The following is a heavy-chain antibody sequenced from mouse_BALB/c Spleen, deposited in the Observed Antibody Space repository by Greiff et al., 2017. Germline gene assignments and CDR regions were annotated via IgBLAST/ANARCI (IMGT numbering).Heavy chain of an antibody. CDR3: VRHLYRYDGYAMDY. V-gene: IGHV10-1*02. CDR1: GFTFNTYA. Sequence: EVQLVESGGGLVQPKGSLKLSCAASGFTFNTYAMNWVRQAPGKGLEWVARIRSKSNNYATYYADSVKDRFTISRDDSQSMLYLQMNNLKTEDTAMYYCVRHLYRYDGYAMDYWGQGTSVTVSS. CDR2: IRSKSNNYAT. D-gene: IGHD2-14*01. J-gene: IGHJ4*01.